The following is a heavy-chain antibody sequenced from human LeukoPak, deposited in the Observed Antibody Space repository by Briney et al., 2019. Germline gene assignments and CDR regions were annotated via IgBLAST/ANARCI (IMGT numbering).Heavy chain of an antibody. J-gene: IGHJ4*02. CDR3: ARLIAVAGKSVPNHLQGWISPSQGPYYFDY. Sequence: SETLSLTCTVSGGSISSYYWSWIRQPPGKGLEWIGYIYYSGSTNYNPSLKSRVTISVDTSKNQFSLKLSSVTAADTAVYYCARLIAVAGKSVPNHLQGWISPSQGPYYFDYWGQGTLVTVSS. CDR2: IYYSGST. V-gene: IGHV4-59*08. D-gene: IGHD6-19*01. CDR1: GGSISSYY.